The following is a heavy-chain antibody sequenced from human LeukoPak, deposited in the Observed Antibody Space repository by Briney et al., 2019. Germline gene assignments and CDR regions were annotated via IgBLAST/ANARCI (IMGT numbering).Heavy chain of an antibody. CDR1: GGSISSSSYY. Sequence: SETLSLTHTVSGGSISSSSYYWGWIRQPPGKGLEWIGSIYYSGSTNYNPSLKSRVTISVDTSKNQFSLKLSSVTAADTAVYYCASGYTSDLWDYWGQGTLVTVSS. CDR3: ASGYTSDLWDY. V-gene: IGHV4-39*07. J-gene: IGHJ4*02. D-gene: IGHD3-3*01. CDR2: IYYSGST.